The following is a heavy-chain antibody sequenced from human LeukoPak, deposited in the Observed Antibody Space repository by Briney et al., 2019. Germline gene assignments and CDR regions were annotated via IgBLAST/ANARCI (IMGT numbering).Heavy chain of an antibody. CDR3: ARGSGYDFWSGYYYYGMDV. Sequence: GASVKVSCKASGGTFSSYAISWVRQATGQGLEWMGWMNPNSGNTGYAQKFQGRVTMTRNTSISTAYMELSSLRSEDTAVYYCARGSGYDFWSGYYYYGMDVWGQGTTVTVSS. V-gene: IGHV1-8*02. CDR1: GGTFSSYA. D-gene: IGHD3-3*01. CDR2: MNPNSGNT. J-gene: IGHJ6*02.